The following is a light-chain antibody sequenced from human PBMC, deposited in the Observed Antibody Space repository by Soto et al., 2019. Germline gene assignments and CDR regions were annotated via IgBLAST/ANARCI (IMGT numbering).Light chain of an antibody. V-gene: IGKV1-6*01. Sequence: AIQMTQSPSSLSASVGDRVTITCRASQGITNDLGWYQQTPGKAPKILIYAASTLQSGVPSRFSGSGSGTNFTLTISSLQPEDYATYYCLQDNKYPLAFGQGTKVEIK. CDR1: QGITND. CDR3: LQDNKYPLA. J-gene: IGKJ1*01. CDR2: AAS.